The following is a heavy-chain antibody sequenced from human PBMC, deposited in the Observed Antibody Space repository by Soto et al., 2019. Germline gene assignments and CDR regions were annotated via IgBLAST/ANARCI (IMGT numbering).Heavy chain of an antibody. Sequence: VQLLESGGGLVQPGGSLRLSCAASGFTFSSYAISWVRQAPGQGLEWMGGIIPIFGTANYAQKFQGRVTITADKSTSTAYMELSSLRSEDTAVYYCARGTYYYDSSGSIGAYYYYYYGMDVWGQGTTVTVSS. CDR3: ARGTYYYDSSGSIGAYYYYYYGMDV. J-gene: IGHJ6*02. V-gene: IGHV1-69*06. CDR1: GFTFSSYA. D-gene: IGHD3-22*01. CDR2: IIPIFGTA.